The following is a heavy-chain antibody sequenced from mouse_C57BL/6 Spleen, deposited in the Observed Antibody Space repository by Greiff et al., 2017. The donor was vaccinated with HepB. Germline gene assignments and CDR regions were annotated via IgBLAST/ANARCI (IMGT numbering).Heavy chain of an antibody. V-gene: IGHV1-82*01. J-gene: IGHJ4*01. Sequence: QVQLQQSGPELVKPGASVKISCKASGYAFSSSWMNWVKQRPGKGLEWIGRIYPGDGDTNYNGKFKGKATLTADKSSSTAYMQLSSLTSEDSAVYFCAREPYYGSSYNAMDYWGQGTSVTVSS. CDR1: GYAFSSSW. CDR2: IYPGDGDT. D-gene: IGHD1-1*01. CDR3: AREPYYGSSYNAMDY.